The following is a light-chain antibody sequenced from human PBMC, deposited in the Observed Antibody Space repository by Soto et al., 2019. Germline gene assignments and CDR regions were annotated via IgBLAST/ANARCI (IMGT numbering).Light chain of an antibody. CDR2: AAS. CDR1: QGISNY. CDR3: QKYNSAPPVI. Sequence: DIQMTQSPSSLSASVGDRVTITCRASQGISNYLAWYQQKPGKVPKLLIYAASTLRSGVPSRFSGSGSGTDFTLTISSLQPKDVTTYYCQKYNSAPPVIFGPGTKVDIK. V-gene: IGKV1-27*01. J-gene: IGKJ3*01.